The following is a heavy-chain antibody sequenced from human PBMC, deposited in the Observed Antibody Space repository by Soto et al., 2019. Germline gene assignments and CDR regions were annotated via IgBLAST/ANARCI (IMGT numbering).Heavy chain of an antibody. CDR1: GFTFSDYY. J-gene: IGHJ2*01. CDR3: ARAPYYYDSSGYYKVGHWCFDL. CDR2: ISSSSSYT. Sequence: GGSLRLSCAASGFTFSDYYMSWIRQAPGKGLEWVSYISSSSSYTNYADSVKGRFTISRDNAKNSLYLQMNSLRAEDTAVYYCARAPYYYDSSGYYKVGHWCFDLWGRGTLVTVSS. V-gene: IGHV3-11*06. D-gene: IGHD3-22*01.